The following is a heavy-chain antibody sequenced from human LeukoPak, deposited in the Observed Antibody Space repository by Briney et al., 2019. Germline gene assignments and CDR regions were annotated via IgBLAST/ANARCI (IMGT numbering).Heavy chain of an antibody. Sequence: ASVKVSCKASGYTFTGYYMHWVRQAPGQGLEWMGWMNPNSGNTGYAQKFQGRVTMTRNTSISTAYMELSSLRSEDTAVYYCARMRRHYYGSGSYYPFYYWGQGTLVTVSS. J-gene: IGHJ4*02. CDR1: GYTFTGYY. CDR2: MNPNSGNT. V-gene: IGHV1-8*02. CDR3: ARMRRHYYGSGSYYPFYY. D-gene: IGHD3-10*01.